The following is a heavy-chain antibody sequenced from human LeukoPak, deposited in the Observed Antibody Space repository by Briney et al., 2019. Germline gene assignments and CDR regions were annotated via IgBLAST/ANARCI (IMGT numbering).Heavy chain of an antibody. CDR1: GFTFSSYA. V-gene: IGHV3-23*01. D-gene: IGHD3-3*01. CDR3: ARAERNAGVFDY. J-gene: IGHJ4*02. CDR2: ISGSGGST. Sequence: GGSLRLSCAASGFTFSSYAMSWVRQAPGKGLEWVSAISGSGGSTYYADSVKGRFTISRDNSRNTLFLQVNSLRVEDTAVYYCARAERNAGVFDYWGQGTLVTVSS.